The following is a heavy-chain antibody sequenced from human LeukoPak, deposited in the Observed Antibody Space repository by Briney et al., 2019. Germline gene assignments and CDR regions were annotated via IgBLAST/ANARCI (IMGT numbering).Heavy chain of an antibody. V-gene: IGHV3-30*02. Sequence: PGGSLRLSCAGSGFTFSTYAMHWIRQAPGKGLERVAFIWPDGSKKYYADSVKGRFAISRENSNNTLYLQMNSLRPEDTGLYFCAKISSSAEPNFDHWGQGTRLTVSS. J-gene: IGHJ4*02. CDR2: IWPDGSKK. D-gene: IGHD1-14*01. CDR3: AKISSSAEPNFDH. CDR1: GFTFSTYA.